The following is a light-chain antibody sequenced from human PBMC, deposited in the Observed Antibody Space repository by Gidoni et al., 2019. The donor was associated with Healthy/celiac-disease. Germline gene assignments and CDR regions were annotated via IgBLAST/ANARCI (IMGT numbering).Light chain of an antibody. CDR1: SSDVGSYNL. J-gene: IGLJ2*01. CDR2: EVS. Sequence: QSALTQPASVSGSPGQSITISCTGTSSDVGSYNLVSWYQQHPGKDPKLMIYEVSNRPSGVSNRFSGSKSGNTASLTISGLQAEDEADYYCCSYAGSSTYVVFGGGTKLTVL. CDR3: CSYAGSSTYVV. V-gene: IGLV2-23*02.